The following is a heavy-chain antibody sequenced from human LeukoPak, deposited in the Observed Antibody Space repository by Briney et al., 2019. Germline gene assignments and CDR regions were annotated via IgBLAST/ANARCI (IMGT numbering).Heavy chain of an antibody. Sequence: ASETLSLTCTVSGGSISNYHWNWIRQPAGKGLEWIGRIYSSGSNNYNPSLKSRVAMSMDKSKNQFSLKLTSVTAADTAVYYCARSRVDLQSFAWGYFDSWGQGTLVAVSS. CDR2: IYSSGSN. CDR1: GGSISNYH. J-gene: IGHJ4*02. CDR3: ARSRVDLQSFAWGYFDS. D-gene: IGHD3-9*01. V-gene: IGHV4-4*07.